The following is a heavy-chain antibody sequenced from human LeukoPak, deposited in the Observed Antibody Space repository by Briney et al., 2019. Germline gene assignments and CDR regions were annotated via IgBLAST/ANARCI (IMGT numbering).Heavy chain of an antibody. J-gene: IGHJ5*02. CDR1: GFTFSSYS. CDR3: ARGGGKYSSSWLNWFDP. D-gene: IGHD6-13*01. CDR2: ISSGSSYI. Sequence: GGSLRLSCAASGFTFSSYSMNWVRQAPGKGLEWVSSISSGSSYIYYADSVKGRFTISRDNAKNSLYLQMNSLRAEDTAVYYCARGGGKYSSSWLNWFDPWGQGTLVTVSS. V-gene: IGHV3-21*01.